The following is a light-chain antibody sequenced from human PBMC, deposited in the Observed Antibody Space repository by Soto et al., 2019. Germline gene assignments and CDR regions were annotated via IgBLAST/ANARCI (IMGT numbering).Light chain of an antibody. CDR1: QSVSSY. CDR3: QQRSNWPPLT. V-gene: IGKV3-11*01. J-gene: IGKJ4*01. CDR2: DAS. Sequence: EIVLTQSPATLSLSPGERATLSCRASQSVSSYLAWYQQKPGQAPRLLIYDASNRATGIPARFSGSGSGTDFTLTISRLEPEDFAVYYCQQRSNWPPLTLGGGTKVEI.